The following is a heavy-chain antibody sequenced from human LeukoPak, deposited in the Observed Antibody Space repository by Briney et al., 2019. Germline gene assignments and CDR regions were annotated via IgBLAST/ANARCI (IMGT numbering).Heavy chain of an antibody. V-gene: IGHV4-39*07. CDR2: IYYSGST. CDR1: GGSISTSNYY. J-gene: IGHJ4*02. CDR3: ARGVTAYLPFDY. D-gene: IGHD2-21*02. Sequence: SETLSLTCTVSGGSISTSNYYWGWIRQPPGKGLEWIGSIYYSGSTYYNPSLKSRVTISVDTSKNQFSLKLSSVTAADTAVYYCARGVTAYLPFDYWGQGTLVTVSS.